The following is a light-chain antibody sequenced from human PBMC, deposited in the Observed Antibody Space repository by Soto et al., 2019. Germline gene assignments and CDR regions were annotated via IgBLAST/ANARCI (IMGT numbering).Light chain of an antibody. J-gene: IGLJ3*02. CDR1: SGHSSYA. CDR2: LHSDGSH. CDR3: QTWDTGIWV. V-gene: IGLV4-69*01. Sequence: QTVVTQSPSASASLGASVKITCTLSSGHSSYAIAWHQQQPDKGPRYLMKLHSDGSHNKGDGIPDRFSGSSSGTERYLTISSLQSEDEADYYCQTWDTGIWVFGGGTKLTVL.